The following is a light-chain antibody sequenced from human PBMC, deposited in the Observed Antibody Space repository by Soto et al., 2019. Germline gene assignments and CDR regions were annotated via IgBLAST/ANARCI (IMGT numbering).Light chain of an antibody. V-gene: IGLV2-14*01. CDR2: DVS. J-gene: IGLJ1*01. CDR1: SSDVGGYNY. Sequence: LTQPASVSGSPGQSITISCTGTSSDVGGYNYVSWYQQHPGKAPKLMIYDVSNRPSGVSNRFSGSKSGNAASLTISGLQAEDEADYYCSSYTSSSTPYVFGTGTKVTVL. CDR3: SSYTSSSTPYV.